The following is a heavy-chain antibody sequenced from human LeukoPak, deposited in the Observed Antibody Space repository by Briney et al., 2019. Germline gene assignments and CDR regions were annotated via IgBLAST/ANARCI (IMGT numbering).Heavy chain of an antibody. CDR1: GFTFSSYA. Sequence: GGSLRLSCAASGFTFSSYAMHWVRQAPGKGLEWVAVISYDGSNKYYADSVKGRFTISRDNAKNSLYLQMNSLRAEDTAVYYCARVFQLLGYIDYWGQGTLVTVSS. CDR3: ARVFQLLGYIDY. CDR2: ISYDGSNK. J-gene: IGHJ4*02. V-gene: IGHV3-30*04. D-gene: IGHD2-15*01.